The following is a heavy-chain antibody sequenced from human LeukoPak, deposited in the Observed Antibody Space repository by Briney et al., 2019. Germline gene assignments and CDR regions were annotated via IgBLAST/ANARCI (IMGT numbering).Heavy chain of an antibody. J-gene: IGHJ3*02. Sequence: GGSLRLSCAASGFTFITYAMSWVRQAPGKGLQWVSAIRDSGGSTYYADSVEGRFTISRDNSKNTLYLQMNSLRAEDTAVYYCAKAGRSGWYPGWPFDIWGQGTMVTVSS. CDR1: GFTFITYA. D-gene: IGHD6-19*01. CDR2: IRDSGGST. CDR3: AKAGRSGWYPGWPFDI. V-gene: IGHV3-23*01.